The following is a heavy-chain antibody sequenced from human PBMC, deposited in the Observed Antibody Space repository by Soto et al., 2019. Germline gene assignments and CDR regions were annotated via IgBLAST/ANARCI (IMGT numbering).Heavy chain of an antibody. CDR2: INHSGST. V-gene: IGHV4-34*01. CDR3: ARVRGGYANFDY. D-gene: IGHD5-12*01. J-gene: IGHJ4*02. CDR1: GGSFSGYY. Sequence: QVQLQQWGAGLLKPSETLSLTCAVYGGSFSGYYWSWIRQPPGKGLEWIGEINHSGSTNYNPSLKSRVTISVDTCKNQFSLKLSSVTAADTAVYYCARVRGGYANFDYWGQGTLVTVSS.